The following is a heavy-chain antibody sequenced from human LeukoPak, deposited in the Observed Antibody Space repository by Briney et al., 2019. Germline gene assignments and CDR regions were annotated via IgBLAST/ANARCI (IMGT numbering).Heavy chain of an antibody. D-gene: IGHD3-16*02. V-gene: IGHV1-8*03. CDR2: MNPNSGNT. CDR3: ARLSRSYPENTDY. CDR1: GYTLTSYD. J-gene: IGHJ4*02. Sequence: ASVKVSCKASGYTLTSYDINWVRQATGQGLEWMGWMNPNSGNTGYAQKFQGRVTITRNTSISTAYMELSSLRSDDTAVYYCARLSRSYPENTDYWGQGTLVTVSS.